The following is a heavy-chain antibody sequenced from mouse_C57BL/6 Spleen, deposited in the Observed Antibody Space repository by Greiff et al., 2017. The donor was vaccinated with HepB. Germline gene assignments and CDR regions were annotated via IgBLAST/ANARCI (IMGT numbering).Heavy chain of an antibody. CDR1: GFTFSSYA. CDR2: ISDGGSYT. Sequence: EVMLVESGGGLVKPGGSLKLSCAASGFTFSSYAMSWVRQTPEKRLEWVATISDGGSYTYYPDNVKGRFTISRDNAKNNLYLQMSHLKSEDTAMYYCARPNYYGSSLWFAYWGQGTLVTVSA. V-gene: IGHV5-4*03. J-gene: IGHJ3*01. D-gene: IGHD1-1*01. CDR3: ARPNYYGSSLWFAY.